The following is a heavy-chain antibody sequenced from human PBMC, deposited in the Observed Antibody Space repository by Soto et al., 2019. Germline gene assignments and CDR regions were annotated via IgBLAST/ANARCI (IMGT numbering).Heavy chain of an antibody. CDR2: IYYSGST. J-gene: IGHJ6*03. D-gene: IGHD6-13*01. V-gene: IGHV4-59*01. CDR3: ARSAAGTLGYYYYYMDV. CDR1: GGSISSYY. Sequence: SETLSLTCTVSGGSISSYYWSWIRQPPGKGLEWIGYIYYSGSTNYNPSHKSRVTISVDTSKNQFSLKLSSVTAADTAVYYCARSAAGTLGYYYYYMDVWGKGTTVTVS.